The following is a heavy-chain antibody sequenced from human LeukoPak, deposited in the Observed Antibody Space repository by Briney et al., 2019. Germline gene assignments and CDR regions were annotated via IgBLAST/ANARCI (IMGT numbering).Heavy chain of an antibody. D-gene: IGHD5-24*01. CDR3: ARANYCFDY. J-gene: IGHJ4*02. CDR1: GFTFSSYE. Sequence: GGSLRLSCAASGFTFSSYEMNWVRQAPGKGLEWVAFIRYDGSNKYYADSVKGRFTISRDNSKNTLYLQMNSLRDGDSAVYYCARANYCFDYWGQGTLVTVSS. CDR2: IRYDGSNK. V-gene: IGHV3-30*02.